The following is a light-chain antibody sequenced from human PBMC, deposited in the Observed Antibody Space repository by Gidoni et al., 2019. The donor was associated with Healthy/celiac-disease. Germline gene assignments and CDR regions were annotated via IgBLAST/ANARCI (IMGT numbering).Light chain of an antibody. CDR2: AAS. J-gene: IGKJ1*01. CDR3: QQSYSTRLT. Sequence: IQMTHSPSSLSASVGDRVTITCRASQSISSYLNWYQQKPGKAPKLLIYAASSLQSGVPSRFSGSGSGTDFTLTISSLQPEDFATYYCQQSYSTRLTFGQGTKVEIK. V-gene: IGKV1-39*01. CDR1: QSISSY.